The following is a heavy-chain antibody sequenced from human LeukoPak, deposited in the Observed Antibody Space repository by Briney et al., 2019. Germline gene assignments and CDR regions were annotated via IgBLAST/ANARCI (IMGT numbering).Heavy chain of an antibody. CDR2: ISYDGSNK. Sequence: GGSLRLSCAASGFTFSSYGMHWVRQAPGKGLEWVAVISYDGSNKYYADSVKGRFTISRDDSKNTLYLQMNSLKTEDTAVYYCTGRITMIRGVITNFDSWGQGTLVTVSS. CDR1: GFTFSSYG. J-gene: IGHJ4*02. V-gene: IGHV3-30*03. D-gene: IGHD3-10*01. CDR3: TGRITMIRGVITNFDS.